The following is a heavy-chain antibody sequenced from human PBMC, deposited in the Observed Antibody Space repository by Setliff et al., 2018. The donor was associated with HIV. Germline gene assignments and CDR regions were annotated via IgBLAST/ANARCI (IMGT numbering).Heavy chain of an antibody. D-gene: IGHD6-19*01. CDR2: INQDGSEK. CDR3: ARDVAVAGTEF. V-gene: IGHV3-7*01. Sequence: GESPKISCAASGFTFSNYWMSWVRQAPGKGLEWVAHINQDGSEKNHVDSVKGRFTISRDNARNSLYLQMNSLKADDTAVYYCARDVAVAGTEFWGQGTLVTVSS. CDR1: GFTFSNYW. J-gene: IGHJ4*02.